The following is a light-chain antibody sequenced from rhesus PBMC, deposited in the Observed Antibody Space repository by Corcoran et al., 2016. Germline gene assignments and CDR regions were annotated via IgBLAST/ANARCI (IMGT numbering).Light chain of an antibody. V-gene: IGKV1-22*01. CDR3: QQYIRGPLT. J-gene: IGKJ4*01. CDR1: QREMNW. Sequence: DIQMTQSPSSLSASVGDTVTISCRASQREMNWLAWYQQQPGKALKLLSYRASQLQSGVPSRVSGGGSGTDFTLTISSLPSEDFATYFYQQYIRGPLTFGGGTKVDLK. CDR2: RAS.